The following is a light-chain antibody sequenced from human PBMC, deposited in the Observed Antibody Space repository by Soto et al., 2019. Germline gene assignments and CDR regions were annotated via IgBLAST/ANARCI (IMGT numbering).Light chain of an antibody. J-gene: IGKJ5*01. V-gene: IGKV3-11*01. CDR1: QSVSNTY. Sequence: IVLTQSPSTLSMSPGERATLSCRASQSVSNTYLAWYQQKPGQAPRLLIYGASNRATGIPDRFSGSGSGTDFTLTISSLEPEDAAVYYCQQRSNWPPITFGQATRLETK. CDR2: GAS. CDR3: QQRSNWPPIT.